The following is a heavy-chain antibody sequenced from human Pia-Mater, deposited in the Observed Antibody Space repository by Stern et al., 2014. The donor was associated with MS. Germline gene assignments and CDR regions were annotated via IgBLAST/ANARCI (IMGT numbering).Heavy chain of an antibody. CDR3: ARDRAAAVGIGYYYGMDV. D-gene: IGHD6-13*01. Sequence: QLVQSGAEVKKPGSSVKVSCKASGGNFKRNAISWVRQAPGQGLEWMGGIIPIIATVNYAQKFQGRVTITADESTSTVYMKVSSLRSEDTAMYYCARDRAAAVGIGYYYGMDVWGQGTTVTVSS. CDR2: IIPIIATV. J-gene: IGHJ6*02. V-gene: IGHV1-69*01. CDR1: GGNFKRNA.